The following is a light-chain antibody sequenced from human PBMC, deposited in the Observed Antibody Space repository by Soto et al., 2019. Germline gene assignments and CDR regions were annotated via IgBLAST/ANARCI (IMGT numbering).Light chain of an antibody. CDR3: LQHNTSPWT. J-gene: IGKJ1*01. CDR2: GAS. CDR1: QGIRND. V-gene: IGKV1-17*01. Sequence: DIQMTQSPSSLSASVGDRVTITCRASQGIRNDLGWFQQQPRKAPKRLLYGASSLQSGVPSRFSGSGSGTEFTLTICSLQPEDFAPNYCLQHNTSPWTLGRGTTVEI.